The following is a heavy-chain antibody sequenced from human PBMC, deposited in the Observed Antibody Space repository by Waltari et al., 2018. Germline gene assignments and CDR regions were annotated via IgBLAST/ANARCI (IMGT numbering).Heavy chain of an antibody. CDR3: ARLRKDTAMVDY. CDR1: GGSISSHY. V-gene: IGHV4-59*08. Sequence: QVQLQESGPGLVKPSETLSLTCTVSGGSISSHYWSWIRQPPGKGLEWIGYIYYSGSTNYNPSLKSRVTISVDTSKNQFSLKLSSVTAADTAVYYCARLRKDTAMVDYWGQGTLVTVSS. D-gene: IGHD5-18*01. J-gene: IGHJ4*02. CDR2: IYYSGST.